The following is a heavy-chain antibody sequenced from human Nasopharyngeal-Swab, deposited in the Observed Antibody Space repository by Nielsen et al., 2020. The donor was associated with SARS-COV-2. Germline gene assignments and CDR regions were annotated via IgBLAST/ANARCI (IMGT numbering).Heavy chain of an antibody. J-gene: IGHJ4*02. D-gene: IGHD6-19*01. V-gene: IGHV3-53*01. CDR3: AGKYSNGWYRF. Sequence: GGSLRLSCEASGFTVSSNYMSWVRQAPGKGLEWVSVIYSDGSTSYADSVKGRFTISRDKSKNTPYLQMNSLRTEDTAVYYCAGKYSNGWYRFWGQGTLVTVSS. CDR1: GFTVSSNY. CDR2: IYSDGST.